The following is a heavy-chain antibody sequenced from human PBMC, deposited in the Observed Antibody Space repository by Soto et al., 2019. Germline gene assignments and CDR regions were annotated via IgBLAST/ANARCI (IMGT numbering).Heavy chain of an antibody. CDR2: ISGYNANT. CDR3: AAPGGHHFCLDV. Sequence: QAQLVQSGSEVKRPGASVKVSCRSFDNTFTYYGINWVRQAPGQGLEWLGWISGYNANTKEAQKFQDRVSMTADISTRTAYLEVRSLTSDDTGVYFCAAPGGHHFCLDVWGQGTTVTVSS. D-gene: IGHD2-8*02. J-gene: IGHJ6*02. V-gene: IGHV1-18*01. CDR1: DNTFTYYG.